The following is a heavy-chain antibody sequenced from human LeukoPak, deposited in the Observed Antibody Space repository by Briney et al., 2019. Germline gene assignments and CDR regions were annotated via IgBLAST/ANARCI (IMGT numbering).Heavy chain of an antibody. Sequence: GRSLRLSCAASGFTFSSYGMHWVRQAPGKGLEWVAVISYDGSNKYYADSVKGRFTISRDNSKNTLYLQMNSLRAEDTAEYWCGKGHRSYFEDWGQGTLVTVCS. J-gene: IGHJ4*02. CDR3: GKGHRSYFED. CDR2: ISYDGSNK. V-gene: IGHV3-30*18. CDR1: GFTFSSYG.